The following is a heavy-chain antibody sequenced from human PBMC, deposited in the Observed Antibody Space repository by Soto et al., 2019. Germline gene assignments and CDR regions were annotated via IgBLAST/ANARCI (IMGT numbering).Heavy chain of an antibody. D-gene: IGHD5-12*01. CDR1: GYTFTSYY. V-gene: IGHV1-46*03. CDR2: INPSGGST. Sequence: ASVKVSCKASGYTFTSYYMHWVRQAPGQGLEWMGIINPSGGSTSYAQKFQGRVTRTRDTSTSTVYMELSSLRSEDTAVYYCARTGYSGYDYAHWGQGTLVTVSS. J-gene: IGHJ4*02. CDR3: ARTGYSGYDYAH.